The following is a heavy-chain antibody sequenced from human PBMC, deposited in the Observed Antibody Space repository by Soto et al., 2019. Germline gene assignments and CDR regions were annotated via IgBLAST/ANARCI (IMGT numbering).Heavy chain of an antibody. Sequence: SETLSLTCAVSGYSVSGGYYWGWIRQPPGKGLEWIASIHQSGNAYYNPSLKSRVSISVDTSRNEFSLNLTSVTAADTAVYYCAREYVSYLISWGQGNLVTVSS. V-gene: IGHV4-38-2*02. CDR3: AREYVSYLIS. CDR2: IHQSGNA. D-gene: IGHD3-10*01. CDR1: GYSVSGGYY. J-gene: IGHJ5*02.